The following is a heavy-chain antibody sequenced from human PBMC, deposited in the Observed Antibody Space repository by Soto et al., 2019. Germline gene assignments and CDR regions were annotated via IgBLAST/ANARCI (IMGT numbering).Heavy chain of an antibody. D-gene: IGHD3-10*01. J-gene: IGHJ4*02. V-gene: IGHV3-23*01. CDR2: IIGSGGST. CDR1: GFTFSSYA. Sequence: EVPLLESGGGLVQPGGSLRLSCAASGFTFSSYAMSWVRQAPGKVLEWVSAIIGSGGSTYYADSVKGRFTISRDNSKNTLYLQMNSPRDEDTDVYYCAKGGKILWLGELLPIDYWGQGTLVTVSS. CDR3: AKGGKILWLGELLPIDY.